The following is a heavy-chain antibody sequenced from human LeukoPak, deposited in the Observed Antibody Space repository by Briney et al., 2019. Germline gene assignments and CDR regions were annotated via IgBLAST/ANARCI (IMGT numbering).Heavy chain of an antibody. D-gene: IGHD2-15*01. CDR2: IYYSGST. J-gene: IGHJ6*04. V-gene: IGHV4-59*01. CDR1: GGSISSYY. CDR3: ARDGNGCSGGSCYRSLDV. Sequence: SETLSLTCTVSGGSISSYYWSWIRQPPGKGLEWIGYIYYSGSTNYNPSLKSRVTISVDTSKNQFSLKLSSVTAAGTAVYYCARDGNGCSGGSCYRSLDVWGKGTTVTISS.